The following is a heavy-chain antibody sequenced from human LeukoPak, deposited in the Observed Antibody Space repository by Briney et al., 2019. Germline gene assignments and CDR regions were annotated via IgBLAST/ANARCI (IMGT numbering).Heavy chain of an antibody. CDR3: GSEYDILTGYREPFDY. V-gene: IGHV3-23*01. J-gene: IGHJ4*02. D-gene: IGHD3-9*01. CDR1: GFTFTSYW. Sequence: GGSLRLSCAASGFTFTSYWMQWVRQAPGKGLEWVSAISGSGGSTYYADSVKGRFTISRDNSKNTLYLQMNSLRAEDTAVYYCGSEYDILTGYREPFDYWGQGTLVTVSS. CDR2: ISGSGGST.